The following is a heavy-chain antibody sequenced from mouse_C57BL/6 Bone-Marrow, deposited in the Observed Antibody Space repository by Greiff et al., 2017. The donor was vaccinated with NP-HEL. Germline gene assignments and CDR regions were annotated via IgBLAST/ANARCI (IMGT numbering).Heavy chain of an antibody. CDR3: ARKAYYGRSYEFAY. V-gene: IGHV1-50*01. J-gene: IGHJ3*01. CDR2: IDPSDSYT. Sequence: VQVVESGAELVKPGASVKLSCKASGYTFTTYWMQWVKQRPGQGLEWIGEIDPSDSYTNYNQKFKGKATLTVDTSSSTANMQLSSLTSEDSAVYYCARKAYYGRSYEFAYWGQGTLVTVSA. CDR1: GYTFTTYW. D-gene: IGHD1-1*01.